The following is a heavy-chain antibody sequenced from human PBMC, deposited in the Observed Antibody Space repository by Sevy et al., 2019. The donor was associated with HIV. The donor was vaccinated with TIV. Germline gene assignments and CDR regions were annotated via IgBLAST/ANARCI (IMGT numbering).Heavy chain of an antibody. Sequence: GGSLRLSCAASGLSFSNSGMHWVRQAPGKGLEWVAAIWFDGSVKYYKDSVKDRFTIFRDNSRNTQYLQINSLRAEDTAVYHCARESPSDWYLDSWGQGALVTVSS. CDR2: IWFDGSVK. V-gene: IGHV3-33*01. D-gene: IGHD6-19*01. CDR3: ARESPSDWYLDS. CDR1: GLSFSNSG. J-gene: IGHJ4*02.